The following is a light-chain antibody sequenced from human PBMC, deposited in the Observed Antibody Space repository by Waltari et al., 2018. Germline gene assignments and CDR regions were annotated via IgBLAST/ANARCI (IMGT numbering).Light chain of an antibody. V-gene: IGLV2-14*03. CDR1: SSDVGGYNY. Sequence: QSALTQPASVSGSPGQSITISCTGTSSDVGGYNYVSWYQQHPGKAPKLMIYDVSNRPSGLSNRFSGSKSGNTASLTISGLQAEDEADYYCSSYTSSNTWVFGGGTKLTVL. J-gene: IGLJ3*02. CDR2: DVS. CDR3: SSYTSSNTWV.